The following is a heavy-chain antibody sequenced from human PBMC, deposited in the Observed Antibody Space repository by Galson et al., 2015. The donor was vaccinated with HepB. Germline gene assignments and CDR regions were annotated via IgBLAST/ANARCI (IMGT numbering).Heavy chain of an antibody. CDR1: GFRFSNYA. CDR2: ITGSGGST. D-gene: IGHD3-3*01. V-gene: IGHV3-23*01. Sequence: SLRLSCAASGFRFSNYAMSWVRQAPGKGLEWVSGITGSGGSTYYAASVKGRFTISRDNTKNTLYLQMRGLRADDTAVYHCAKDPIFGASGWLYFDYWGQGTVVTVSS. CDR3: AKDPIFGASGWLYFDY. J-gene: IGHJ4*02.